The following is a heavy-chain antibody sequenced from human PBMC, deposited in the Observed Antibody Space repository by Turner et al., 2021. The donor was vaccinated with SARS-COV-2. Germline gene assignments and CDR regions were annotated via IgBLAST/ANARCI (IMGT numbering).Heavy chain of an antibody. CDR2: ISYDGSNK. D-gene: IGHD3-10*01. Sequence: QVQLVESGGGVVQPGRSLRLSCAASGFTLSSYVMHWVRQDPGKGLEWVAVISYDGSNKYYADSVKGRFTISRDNSKNTLYLQMNSLRAEDTAVYYCARDSGDFDYWGQGTLVTVSS. CDR3: ARDSGDFDY. J-gene: IGHJ4*02. V-gene: IGHV3-30-3*01. CDR1: GFTLSSYV.